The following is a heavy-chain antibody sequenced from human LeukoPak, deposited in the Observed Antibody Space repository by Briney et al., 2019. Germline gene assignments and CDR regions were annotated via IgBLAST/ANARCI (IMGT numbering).Heavy chain of an antibody. V-gene: IGHV4-59*01. CDR3: ARDHSGYNPYFDY. Sequence: PSETLSLTCTVSGDSISSYYWSWIRQPPGKGLEWIGYVYYNGNTNYNPSLKSRVTISVGMSKNQFSLNLNSVTAADTAMYYCARDHSGYNPYFDYWGQGTLVTVSS. CDR1: GDSISSYY. CDR2: VYYNGNT. J-gene: IGHJ4*02. D-gene: IGHD5-24*01.